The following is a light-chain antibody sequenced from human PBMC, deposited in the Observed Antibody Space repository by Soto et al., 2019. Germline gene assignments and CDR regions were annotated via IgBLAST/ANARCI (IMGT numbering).Light chain of an antibody. CDR2: GAS. CDR3: QQYGSSRLT. V-gene: IGKV3-20*01. CDR1: QSVSSSY. J-gene: IGKJ4*01. Sequence: EIVLTQSPGTLSLSPGERATLSCRASQSVSSSYLAWYQQKPGQAPRLLIYGASSRATGIPDRFSGSGSGTDFTLIIIRLEPEDFAVYYCQQYGSSRLTFGGGTKVDIK.